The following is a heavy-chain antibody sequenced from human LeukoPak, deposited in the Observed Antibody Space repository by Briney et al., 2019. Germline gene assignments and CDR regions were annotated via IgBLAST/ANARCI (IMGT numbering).Heavy chain of an antibody. V-gene: IGHV3-7*01. D-gene: IGHD6-13*01. CDR3: ARVWVRIVAAGTLDY. CDR1: GFTFSSYW. CDR2: IKQDGSEK. J-gene: IGHJ4*02. Sequence: GGSLRLSCAASGFTFSSYWMSWVRQAPGKGLEWVANIKQDGSEKYYVDSVKGRFTISRDNAKNSLYLQMNSLRAEDTAVYYCARVWVRIVAAGTLDYWGQGTLVTVSS.